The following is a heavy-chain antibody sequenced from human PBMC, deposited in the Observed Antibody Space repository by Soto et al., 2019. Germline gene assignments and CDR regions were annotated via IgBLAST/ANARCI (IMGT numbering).Heavy chain of an antibody. CDR2: IYHSGST. CDR3: ARDDGYSYGLGFDY. D-gene: IGHD5-18*01. J-gene: IGHJ4*02. CDR1: GGSISSSNW. Sequence: PSETLSLTCAVSGGSISSSNWWSWVRQPPGKGLEWIGEIYHSGSTNYNPSLKSRVTISVDKSKNQFSLKLSSVTAADTAVYYCARDDGYSYGLGFDYWGQGTLVTVSS. V-gene: IGHV4-4*02.